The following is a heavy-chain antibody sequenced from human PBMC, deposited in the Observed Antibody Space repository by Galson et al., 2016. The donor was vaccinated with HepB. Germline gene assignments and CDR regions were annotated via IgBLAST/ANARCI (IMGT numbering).Heavy chain of an antibody. CDR2: ISRDGNNK. CDR3: ARTYYDYIWGSYRESHFDY. Sequence: SLRLSCAASGFTLSSYPMQWVRQAPGKGLEWVAGISRDGNNKYYRDSVKGRFTIPRDNSKNTLYLQMNSLRAEDTALYYCARTYYDYIWGSYRESHFDYWGQGTLVTVSS. D-gene: IGHD3-16*02. CDR1: GFTLSSYP. V-gene: IGHV3-30-3*01. J-gene: IGHJ4*02.